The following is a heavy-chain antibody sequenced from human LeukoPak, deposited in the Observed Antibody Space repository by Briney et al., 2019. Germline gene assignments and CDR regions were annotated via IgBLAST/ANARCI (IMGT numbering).Heavy chain of an antibody. J-gene: IGHJ6*02. CDR2: IYHSGST. CDR3: ASFSQDFGVIDYYYGMDV. Sequence: GSLRLSCAASGFTFSSYAMSWVRQAPGKGLEWIGEIYHSGSTNYNPSLKSRVTISVDKSKNQFSLKLSSVTAADTAVYYCASFSQDFGVIDYYYGMDVWGQGTTVTVSS. D-gene: IGHD3-3*01. CDR1: GFTFSSYAM. V-gene: IGHV4-4*02.